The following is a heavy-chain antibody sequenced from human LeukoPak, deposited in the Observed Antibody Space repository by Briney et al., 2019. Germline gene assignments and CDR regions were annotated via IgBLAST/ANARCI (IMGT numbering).Heavy chain of an antibody. D-gene: IGHD1-14*01. CDR3: ARDLAGFEEPRYYYYMDV. CDR2: IYSDDRA. V-gene: IGHV3-66*02. CDR1: GFTVNRNV. Sequence: GGSLRLSCVASGFTVNRNVMSWVRQAPGKGLEWVSLIYSDDRAFYADSVKGRFTISRNKSKNTLFLQMSSLKPEDTAIYYCARDLAGFEEPRYYYYMDVWAKGPRSPSP. J-gene: IGHJ6*03.